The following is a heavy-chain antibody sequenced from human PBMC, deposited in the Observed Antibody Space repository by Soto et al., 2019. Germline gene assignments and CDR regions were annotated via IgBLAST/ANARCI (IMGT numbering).Heavy chain of an antibody. CDR3: ARDPIAAAGHYNWFDP. V-gene: IGHV1-46*01. J-gene: IGHJ5*02. CDR2: INPSGGST. Sequence: ASVKVSCKASGYTFTSYYMHWVRQAPGQGLGWMGIINPSGGSTSYAQKFQGRVTMTRDTSTSTVYMELSSLRSEDTAVYYCARDPIAAAGHYNWFDPWGQGTLVTVSS. D-gene: IGHD6-13*01. CDR1: GYTFTSYY.